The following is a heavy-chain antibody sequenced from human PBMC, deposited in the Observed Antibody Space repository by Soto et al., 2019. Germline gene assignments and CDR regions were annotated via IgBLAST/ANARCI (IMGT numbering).Heavy chain of an antibody. Sequence: GGSLRLSCAASGFTFSSYSMNWVRQAPGKGLEWVSSISSSSSYIYYADSVKGRFTISRDNAKNSLYRQMNSLRAEDTAVYYCASSIAARRGGTNYWGQGTLVTVSS. J-gene: IGHJ4*02. CDR2: ISSSSSYI. CDR1: GFTFSSYS. V-gene: IGHV3-21*01. CDR3: ASSIAARRGGTNY. D-gene: IGHD6-6*01.